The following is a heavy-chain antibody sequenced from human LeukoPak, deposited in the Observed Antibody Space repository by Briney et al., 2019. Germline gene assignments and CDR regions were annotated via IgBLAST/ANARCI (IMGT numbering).Heavy chain of an antibody. CDR2: IKPNSGNT. CDR1: GYPFSGHY. J-gene: IGHJ4*02. D-gene: IGHD1-26*01. Sequence: ASVKVSCKPSGYPFSGHYINWVRHAPGQGLEWMGWIKPNSGNTNYAQKFQGRLSMTRDTTISTLYMELTRLTSDDTAVYYCAXGXEWELAIDFXGQGTLITVSS. CDR3: AXGXEWELAIDF. V-gene: IGHV1-2*02.